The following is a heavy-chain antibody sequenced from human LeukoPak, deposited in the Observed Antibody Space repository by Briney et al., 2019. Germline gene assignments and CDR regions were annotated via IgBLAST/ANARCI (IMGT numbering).Heavy chain of an antibody. V-gene: IGHV3-48*03. CDR2: ISSSGSTK. Sequence: GGSLRLSCAASGFTFSSYEMHWVRQAPGKGLEWVSYISSSGSTKYYADSVKGRFTISRDNAKNSLYLQMNSLRAEDTAVYYCARDYGGSSPFDYWGQGTLVTVSS. D-gene: IGHD4-23*01. J-gene: IGHJ4*02. CDR1: GFTFSSYE. CDR3: ARDYGGSSPFDY.